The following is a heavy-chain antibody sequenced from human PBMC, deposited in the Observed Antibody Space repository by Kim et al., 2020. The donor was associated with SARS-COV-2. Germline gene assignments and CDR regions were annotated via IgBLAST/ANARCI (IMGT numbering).Heavy chain of an antibody. CDR3: AGTRYPFGVVIMPDDGMDV. V-gene: IGHV4-39*01. Sequence: SETLSLTCTVSGGSISSSSYYWGWIRQPPGKGLEWIGSIYYSGSTYYNPSLKSRVTISVDTSKNQFSLKLSSVTAADTAVYYCAGTRYPFGVVIMPDDGMDVWGRGTTGTVSS. D-gene: IGHD3-3*01. J-gene: IGHJ6*02. CDR1: GGSISSSSYY. CDR2: IYYSGST.